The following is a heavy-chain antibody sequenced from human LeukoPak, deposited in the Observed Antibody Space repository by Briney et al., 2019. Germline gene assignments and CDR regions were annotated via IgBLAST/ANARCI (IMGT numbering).Heavy chain of an antibody. Sequence: GGSLRLSCAASGFTLNSYGMSWVRQAPGKGLEWVSSFSGSGAGAYYADSVKGRFTVSRDNSKNTLYLQMNSLRAEDKAVYYCAKGRVAGDGWTFNDYWGQGTLVTVSS. J-gene: IGHJ4*02. CDR1: GFTLNSYG. CDR3: AKGRVAGDGWTFNDY. V-gene: IGHV3-23*01. D-gene: IGHD5-24*01. CDR2: FSGSGAGA.